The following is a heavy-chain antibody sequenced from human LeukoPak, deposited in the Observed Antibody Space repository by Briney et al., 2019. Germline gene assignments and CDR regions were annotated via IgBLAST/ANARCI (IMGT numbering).Heavy chain of an antibody. CDR1: GFTFSSYA. CDR3: ARGGFHHGFDI. D-gene: IGHD3-22*01. CDR2: IDNDGTDT. Sequence: GGSLRLSCAASGFTFSSYAMSWVRQAPGKGLVYVSRIDNDGTDTTFADSVKGRFTISRDNAKNTLYLQMNSLRAEDTAMYYCARGGFHHGFDIWGRGTMVAVSS. J-gene: IGHJ3*02. V-gene: IGHV3-74*01.